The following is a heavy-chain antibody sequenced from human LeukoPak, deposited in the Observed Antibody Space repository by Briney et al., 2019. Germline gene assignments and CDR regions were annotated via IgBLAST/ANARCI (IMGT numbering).Heavy chain of an antibody. CDR2: FDPEDGET. CDR1: GYTLTELS. Sequence: ASVKVSCKVSGYTLTELSMHWVRQAPGKGLEWMGGFDPEDGETIYAQKCQGRVTMTEDTSTDTAYMELSSLRSEDTAVYYCATDLSWGSRYPDYWGQGTLVTVSS. D-gene: IGHD6-13*01. V-gene: IGHV1-24*01. J-gene: IGHJ4*02. CDR3: ATDLSWGSRYPDY.